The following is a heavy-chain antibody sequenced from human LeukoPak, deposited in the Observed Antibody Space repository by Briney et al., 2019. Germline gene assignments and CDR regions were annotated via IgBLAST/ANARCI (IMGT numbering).Heavy chain of an antibody. CDR2: IYYSGST. D-gene: IGHD5-24*01. CDR3: ARRDGYNWDY. J-gene: IGHJ4*02. Sequence: SETLSLTCTVSGGSISSSPYYWVWIRQPPGKGLEWIGTIYYSGSTYHNPSLKSRVTISVDTSKNQFSLKLSSVTAADTAVYYCARRDGYNWDYWGQGTLVTVSS. V-gene: IGHV4-39*01. CDR1: GGSISSSPYY.